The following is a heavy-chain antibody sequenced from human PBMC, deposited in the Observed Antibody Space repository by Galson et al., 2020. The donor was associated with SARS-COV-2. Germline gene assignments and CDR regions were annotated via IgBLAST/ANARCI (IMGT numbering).Heavy chain of an antibody. J-gene: IGHJ3*02. CDR1: GFTFSSYA. D-gene: IGHD3-3*01. CDR2: ISYDGSNK. CDR3: ARGSYFNDFWSGYMKDAFDI. Sequence: GGSLSLSCAASGFTFSSYAMHWVRQAPGKGLEWVAVISYDGSNKYYADSVKGRFTISRDNSKNTLYLQMNSLRAEDTAVYYCARGSYFNDFWSGYMKDAFDIWGQGTMVTVSS. V-gene: IGHV3-30*04.